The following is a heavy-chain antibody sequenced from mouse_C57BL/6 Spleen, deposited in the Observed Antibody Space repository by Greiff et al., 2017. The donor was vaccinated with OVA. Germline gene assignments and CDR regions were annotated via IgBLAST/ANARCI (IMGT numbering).Heavy chain of an antibody. V-gene: IGHV1-50*01. Sequence: QVQLQQPGAELVKPGASVKLSCKASGYTFTSYWMQWVKQRPGQGLEWIGEIDPSDSYTNYTQKFKGKATLTVDTSSSTAYMQLSSLTSEDSAVYYCARRTTVVARGDYWGQGTTLTVSS. J-gene: IGHJ2*01. CDR3: ARRTTVVARGDY. CDR1: GYTFTSYW. CDR2: IDPSDSYT. D-gene: IGHD1-1*01.